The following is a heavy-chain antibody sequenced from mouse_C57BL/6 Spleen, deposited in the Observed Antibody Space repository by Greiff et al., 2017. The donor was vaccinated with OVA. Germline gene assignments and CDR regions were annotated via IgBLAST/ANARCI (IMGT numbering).Heavy chain of an antibody. CDR2: IWTGGGT. J-gene: IGHJ4*01. V-gene: IGHV2-9-1*01. CDR1: GFSLTSYA. CDR3: ARGIYYDYEGDAMDY. D-gene: IGHD2-4*01. Sequence: QVQLQQSGPGLVAPSQSLSITCTVSGFSLTSYAISWVRQPPGKGLEWLGVIWTGGGTNYNSALKSRLSISKDNSKSQVFLKMNSLQTDDTARYYCARGIYYDYEGDAMDYWGQGTSVTVSS.